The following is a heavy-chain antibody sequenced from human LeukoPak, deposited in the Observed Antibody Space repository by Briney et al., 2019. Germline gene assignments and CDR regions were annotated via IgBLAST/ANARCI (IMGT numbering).Heavy chain of an antibody. CDR3: AKVLGNSFDH. V-gene: IGHV3-23*01. CDR1: GFTFSNYA. J-gene: IGHJ5*02. Sequence: GGSLRLSCAASGFTFSNYAMSWVRQAPGKGLEWVSAISGSGGSTYYADSVKGRFTISRDISKNTLYLQMNSLRAEDTAIYYCAKVLGNSFDHWGQGTLVTVSS. CDR2: ISGSGGST. D-gene: IGHD4-23*01.